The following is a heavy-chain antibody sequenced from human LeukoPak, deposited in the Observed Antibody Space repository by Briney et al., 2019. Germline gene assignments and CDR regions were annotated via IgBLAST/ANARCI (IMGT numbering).Heavy chain of an antibody. CDR3: AREVCSSTSCYEWPPDY. CDR2: IKSDGSST. D-gene: IGHD2-2*01. Sequence: PGGSLRLSCAASGFTFSSYWMHWVRQAPGKGLVWVSRIKSDGSSTAYAASVKGRFTISRDNAKNTLYLQMNSLRAEDTAVYYCAREVCSSTSCYEWPPDYWGQGTLVTVSS. CDR1: GFTFSSYW. J-gene: IGHJ4*02. V-gene: IGHV3-74*03.